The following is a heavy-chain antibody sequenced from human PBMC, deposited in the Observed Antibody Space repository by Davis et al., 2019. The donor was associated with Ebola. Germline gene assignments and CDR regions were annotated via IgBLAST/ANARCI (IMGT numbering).Heavy chain of an antibody. V-gene: IGHV3-74*01. J-gene: IGHJ4*02. CDR3: ATTPQYSSGQNKPFDY. D-gene: IGHD6-19*01. CDR2: ISSDGSST. Sequence: GESLKISCAASGLTFSSYWMHWVRQAPGKGLVWVSRISSDGSSTSYADSVKGRFTISRDNAKNTLYLQMNSLRGEDTAVYYCATTPQYSSGQNKPFDYWGQGTLVTVSS. CDR1: GLTFSSYW.